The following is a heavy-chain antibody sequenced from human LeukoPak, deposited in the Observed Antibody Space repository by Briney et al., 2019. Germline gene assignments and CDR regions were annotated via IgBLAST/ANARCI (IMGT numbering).Heavy chain of an antibody. D-gene: IGHD6-19*01. J-gene: IGHJ4*02. CDR3: ARHGSGWFFDY. CDR2: IYHSENT. V-gene: IGHV4-4*02. Sequence: GSLRLSCAASGFTFSSYSMNWVRQPPGKGLEWIGEIYHSENTNYNPSLRSRVTISVDKSKNQFSLKMSSVTAADTAVYYCARHGSGWFFDYWGQGTLVTVSS. CDR1: GFTFSSYS.